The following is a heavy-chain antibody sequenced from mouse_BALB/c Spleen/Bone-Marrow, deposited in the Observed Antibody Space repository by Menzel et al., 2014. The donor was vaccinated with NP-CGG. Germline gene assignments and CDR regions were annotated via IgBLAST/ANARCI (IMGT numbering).Heavy chain of an antibody. V-gene: IGHV14-3*02. D-gene: IGHD4-1*01. J-gene: IGHJ2*01. Sequence: AELVRSGASVKLSCTASGFNIKDTYMHWVKQRPEQGLEWIGRIDPANGNTKYDPKFQGRAAITADTSSNTAYLQLSSLTSEDTAVYYCASLTGTFDYWGQGTPLTVSS. CDR2: IDPANGNT. CDR3: ASLTGTFDY. CDR1: GFNIKDTY.